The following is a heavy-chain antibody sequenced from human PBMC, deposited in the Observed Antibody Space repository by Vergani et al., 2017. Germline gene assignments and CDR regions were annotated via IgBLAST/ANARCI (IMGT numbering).Heavy chain of an antibody. CDR2: ISGSGSTI. V-gene: IGHV3-23*01. CDR3: ARKVRITMFGVVKNYYYYMDV. D-gene: IGHD3-3*01. CDR1: GFTFSSYA. Sequence: EVQLLESGGGLVQPGGSLRLSCAASGFTFSSYAMSWVRQAPGKGLEWVSAISGSGSTIYYADSVKGRFTISRDNAKNSLYLQMNSLRAEDTAVYYCARKVRITMFGVVKNYYYYMDVWGKGTTVTVSS. J-gene: IGHJ6*03.